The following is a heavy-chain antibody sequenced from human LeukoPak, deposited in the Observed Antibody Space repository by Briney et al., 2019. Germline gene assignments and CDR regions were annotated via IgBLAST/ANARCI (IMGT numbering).Heavy chain of an antibody. Sequence: GGSLRLSCAGSAFIFTNYWMSWVRQAPGKGLEWVATMKEDGSDKHYVDSARGRFTISRDNAKNSLYLQMNALRADDTAVYYCATWGSIFGVTFFDFWGQGTLVTVSS. CDR3: ATWGSIFGVTFFDF. CDR1: AFIFTNYW. CDR2: MKEDGSDK. V-gene: IGHV3-7*01. J-gene: IGHJ4*02. D-gene: IGHD3-3*01.